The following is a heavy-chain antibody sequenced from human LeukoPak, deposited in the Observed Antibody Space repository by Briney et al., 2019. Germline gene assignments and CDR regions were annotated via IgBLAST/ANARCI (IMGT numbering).Heavy chain of an antibody. Sequence: SETLSLTCTVSGGSISSNYWSWIRQPPGKGLEWIGYIYYSGSTNYNPSPKSRVTVSVDTSKNQFSLKLNSVTAADTAVYYCARSLSSAWYAYDYWGQGTLVTVSS. CDR2: IYYSGST. V-gene: IGHV4-59*01. CDR3: ARSLSSAWYAYDY. D-gene: IGHD6-19*01. J-gene: IGHJ4*02. CDR1: GGSISSNY.